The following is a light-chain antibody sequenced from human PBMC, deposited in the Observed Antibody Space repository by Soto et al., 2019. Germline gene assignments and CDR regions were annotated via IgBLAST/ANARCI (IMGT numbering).Light chain of an antibody. V-gene: IGLV1-40*01. CDR3: QSYDDSLSVHYV. J-gene: IGLJ1*01. Sequence: QSVLTQQPSVSGAPGQRVTISCTGSRSNIGSTYDVQWYQQLPGTAPKLLIHGNTDRPSGVPDRFSGSKSGTSASLAITGLQADDEADYYCQSYDDSLSVHYVFGTGTKLTVL. CDR1: RSNIGSTYD. CDR2: GNT.